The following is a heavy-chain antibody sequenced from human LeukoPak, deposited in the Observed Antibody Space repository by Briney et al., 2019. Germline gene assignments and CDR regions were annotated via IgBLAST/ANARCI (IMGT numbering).Heavy chain of an antibody. J-gene: IGHJ4*02. CDR3: ARVSRCSSTSCYMWDY. V-gene: IGHV1-69*04. CDR1: AGTFSSYA. D-gene: IGHD2-2*02. CDR2: IIPILGIA. Sequence: AASVKVSCKASAGTFSSYAISLVRQAPGQGLEWMGRIIPILGIANYAQKFQGRVTITADKSTSTAYMELSSLRSEDTAVYYCARVSRCSSTSCYMWDYWGQGTLVTVSS.